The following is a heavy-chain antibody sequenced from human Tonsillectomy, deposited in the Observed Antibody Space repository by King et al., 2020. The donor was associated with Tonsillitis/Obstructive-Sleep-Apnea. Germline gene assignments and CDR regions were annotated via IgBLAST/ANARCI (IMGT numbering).Heavy chain of an antibody. CDR3: AKDYYYDSSGYKAYFQH. V-gene: IGHV3-9*01. D-gene: IGHD3-22*01. J-gene: IGHJ1*01. Sequence: VQLVESGGGLVQPGRSLRLSCAASGFTFDDYAMHWVRQAPGKGLEWVSGISWNSGSIGYADSVKGRFTISRDNAKNSLYLQMNSLRAEDTALYYCAKDYYYDSSGYKAYFQHWGQGTLVTVSS. CDR2: ISWNSGSI. CDR1: GFTFDDYA.